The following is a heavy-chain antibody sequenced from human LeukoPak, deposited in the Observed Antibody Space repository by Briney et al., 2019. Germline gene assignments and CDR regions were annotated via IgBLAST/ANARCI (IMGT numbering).Heavy chain of an antibody. J-gene: IGHJ4*02. Sequence: PGGSLRLSCAASGFTVSSNYMSWVRQAPGKGLEWVSVIYSGGSTYYADSVKGRFTISRDNSKNTLYLQMNSLRAEDTAVYYCARARTGYVTVDYWGQGTLVTVSS. V-gene: IGHV3-53*01. CDR3: ARARTGYVTVDY. D-gene: IGHD3/OR15-3a*01. CDR1: GFTVSSNY. CDR2: IYSGGST.